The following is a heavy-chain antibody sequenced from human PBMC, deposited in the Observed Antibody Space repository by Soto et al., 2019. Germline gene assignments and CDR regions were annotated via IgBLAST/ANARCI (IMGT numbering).Heavy chain of an antibody. CDR2: IYYSGST. J-gene: IGHJ4*02. V-gene: IGHV4-59*08. Sequence: SETLSLTCTVSGGSISSYYWSWIRQPPGKGLEWIGYIYYSGSTNYNPSLKSRVTISVDTSKNQFSLKLSSVTAADTAVYYCARMDSGYGLPFDYWGQGTLVTVSS. CDR3: ARMDSGYGLPFDY. D-gene: IGHD5-12*01. CDR1: GGSISSYY.